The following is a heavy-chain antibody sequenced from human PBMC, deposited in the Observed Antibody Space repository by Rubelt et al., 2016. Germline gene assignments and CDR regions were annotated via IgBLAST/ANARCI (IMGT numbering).Heavy chain of an antibody. Sequence: QLQLQESGPGLVKPSETLSLTCTVSGGSISSSSHYWGWIRQPPGKGLEWIGSIYYSGSTYYNPSLKSRVTISVDTSKNQFSLKLSSVTAADTAVYYCARGRDGDRMGCWGQGTLVTVSS. J-gene: IGHJ4*02. CDR3: ARGRDGDRMGC. D-gene: IGHD4-17*01. CDR2: IYYSGST. V-gene: IGHV4-39*01. CDR1: GGSISSSSHY.